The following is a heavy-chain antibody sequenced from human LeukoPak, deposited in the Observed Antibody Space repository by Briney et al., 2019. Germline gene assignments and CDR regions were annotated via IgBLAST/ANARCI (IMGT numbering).Heavy chain of an antibody. V-gene: IGHV3-7*03. CDR3: ARDLPDY. CDR1: GFTFGTYW. CDR2: LNEDGSEK. J-gene: IGHJ4*02. Sequence: GGSLRLSCVGSGFTFGTYWMTWVRQAPGKGLEWVANLNEDGSEKHYVGSVEGRFTISRDNAKNSVYLQMSSLRAEDMAVYYCARDLPDYWGQGTLVTVSS.